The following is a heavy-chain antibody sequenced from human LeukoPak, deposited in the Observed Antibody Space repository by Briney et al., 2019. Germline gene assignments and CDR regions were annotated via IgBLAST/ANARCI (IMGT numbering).Heavy chain of an antibody. V-gene: IGHV3-30*07. CDR1: GFTFSSYA. CDR2: ISYDGSNK. CDR3: AKKRGAARGAFDI. J-gene: IGHJ3*02. D-gene: IGHD3-10*01. Sequence: PGRSLRLSCAASGFTFSSYAMHWVRQAPGKGLEWVAVISYDGSNKYYADSVKGRFTISRDNSKNTLCLQLNSLRAEDTAVYYCAKKRGAARGAFDIWGLGTMVAVSS.